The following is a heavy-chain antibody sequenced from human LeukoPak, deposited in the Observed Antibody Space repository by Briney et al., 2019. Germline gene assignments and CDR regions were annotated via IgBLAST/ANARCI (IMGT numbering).Heavy chain of an antibody. J-gene: IGHJ4*02. CDR2: ISDSGGNT. D-gene: IGHD3-10*01. CDR3: AKDTQWFGGGFDY. Sequence: GGSLRLSCAASGFTFSSYWRSWVRQAPGKGLEVVSVISDSGGNTYHPDSVKGRFTISRDNSKNPVYLHMNRLRAEDTGVYHCAKDTQWFGGGFDYWGQGALVTDSS. CDR1: GFTFSSYW. V-gene: IGHV3-23*01.